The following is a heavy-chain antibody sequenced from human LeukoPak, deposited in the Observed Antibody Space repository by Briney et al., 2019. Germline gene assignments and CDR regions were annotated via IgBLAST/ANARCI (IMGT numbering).Heavy chain of an antibody. D-gene: IGHD6-6*01. V-gene: IGHV1-69*04. CDR3: ARGIAAYDDFDI. J-gene: IGHJ3*02. Sequence: SVKVSCKASGGTFSSYAISWVRQAPGQGLEWMGRIIPILGIANYAQKFQGRVTITADKSTSTAYMELSSLRSEDTAVYYCARGIAAYDDFDIWGQGKMVTVSS. CDR2: IIPILGIA. CDR1: GGTFSSYA.